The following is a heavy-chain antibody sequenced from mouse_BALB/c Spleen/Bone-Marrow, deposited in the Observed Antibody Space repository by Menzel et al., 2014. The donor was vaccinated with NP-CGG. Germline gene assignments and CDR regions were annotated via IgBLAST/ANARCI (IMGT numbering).Heavy chain of an antibody. CDR3: ARSRDYYDNNSFAY. J-gene: IGHJ3*01. CDR1: GYVFTDFL. V-gene: IGHV1-54*03. Sequence: VQLQQSGAELVRPGTSLKMSCQASGYVFTDFLLEWVKQRPGQGLEWVGVINPGSGGTNYNEKFKDKATLTADRSSSTAYMQLSGLTSDDSAVYFCARSRDYYDNNSFAYWGQGTLVTVSA. D-gene: IGHD1-1*01. CDR2: INPGSGGT.